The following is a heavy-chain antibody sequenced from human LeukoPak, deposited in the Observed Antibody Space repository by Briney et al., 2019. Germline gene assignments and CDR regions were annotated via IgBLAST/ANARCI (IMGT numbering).Heavy chain of an antibody. CDR1: GGSISSSSYY. CDR2: IYYSGST. V-gene: IGHV4-39*07. D-gene: IGHD5-18*01. Sequence: SETLSLTCTVSGGSISSSSYYWGWIRQPPGKGLEWIGSIYYSGSTYYNPSLKSRVTISVDTSKNQFSLKLSSVTAADTAVYYCARRRGYSYGYALSFDYWGQGTLVTVSS. J-gene: IGHJ4*02. CDR3: ARRRGYSYGYALSFDY.